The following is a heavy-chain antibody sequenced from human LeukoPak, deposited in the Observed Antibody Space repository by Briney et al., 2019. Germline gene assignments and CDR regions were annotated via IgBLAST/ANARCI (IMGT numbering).Heavy chain of an antibody. CDR1: GFTFGSYA. D-gene: IGHD3-10*01. CDR3: AKDGARGVITNSFDY. J-gene: IGHJ4*02. Sequence: GGSLRLSCAASGFTFGSYAMSWVRQAPGKGLEWVSAISGSGGSTYYADSVKGRFTISRDNSKNTLYLQMNSLRAEDTAVYYCAKDGARGVITNSFDYWGQGTLVTVSS. V-gene: IGHV3-23*01. CDR2: ISGSGGST.